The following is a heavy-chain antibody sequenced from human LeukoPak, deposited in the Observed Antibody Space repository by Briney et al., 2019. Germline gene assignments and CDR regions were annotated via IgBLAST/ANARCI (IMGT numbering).Heavy chain of an antibody. CDR1: GFTFSSYG. CDR3: AKDARYSSSPGEIDY. Sequence: PGGSLRLSCAASGFTFSSYGMHWVRQAPGKGLEWVAVISYDGSNKYYADSVKGRFTISRDNSKNTLYLQMNSLRAGGTAVYYCAKDARYSSSPGEIDYWGQGTLVTVSS. D-gene: IGHD6-6*01. V-gene: IGHV3-30*18. CDR2: ISYDGSNK. J-gene: IGHJ4*02.